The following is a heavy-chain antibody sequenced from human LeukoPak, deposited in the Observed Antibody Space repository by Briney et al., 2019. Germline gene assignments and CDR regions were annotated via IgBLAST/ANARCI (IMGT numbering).Heavy chain of an antibody. J-gene: IGHJ6*03. D-gene: IGHD3-22*01. V-gene: IGHV3-7*01. CDR1: GFTFSSYW. CDR3: AKGSGDSSGYYYNYYYYYTDV. CDR2: IKQDGSEK. Sequence: GGSLRLSCAASGFTFSSYWMSWVRQAPGKGLEWVANIKQDGSEKYYVDSVKGRFTISRDNAKNSLYLQMNSLRAEDTAVYYCAKGSGDSSGYYYNYYYYYTDVWGKGTTVTVSS.